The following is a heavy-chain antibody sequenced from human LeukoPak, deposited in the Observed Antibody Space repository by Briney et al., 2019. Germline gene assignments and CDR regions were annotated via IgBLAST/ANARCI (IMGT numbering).Heavy chain of an antibody. CDR3: EGFDFWSGYKE. CDR2: ISGSGGST. CDR1: GFTFSSYA. Sequence: GGSLRLSCAASGFTFSSYAMSWVRQAPGKGLEWVSAISGSGGSTYYADSVKGRFTISRDNSKNTLYLQMNSLRAEDTAVYYCEGFDFWSGYKEGGQGTLVTVSS. D-gene: IGHD3-3*01. J-gene: IGHJ4*02. V-gene: IGHV3-23*01.